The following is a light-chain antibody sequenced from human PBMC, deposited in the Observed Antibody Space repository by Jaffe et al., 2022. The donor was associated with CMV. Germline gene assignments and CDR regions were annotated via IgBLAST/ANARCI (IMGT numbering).Light chain of an antibody. J-gene: IGKJ5*01. CDR3: MQALDGRIT. V-gene: IGKV2-28*01. CDR1: QSLLHSNGYNY. Sequence: DIVMTQSPLSLPVTPGEPASISCRSSQSLLHSNGYNYLDWYLQKPGQSPQLLIYLGSNRASGVPDRFSGSGSGTDFTLKISRVEAEDVGVYYCMQALDGRITFGQGTRLEIK. CDR2: LGS.